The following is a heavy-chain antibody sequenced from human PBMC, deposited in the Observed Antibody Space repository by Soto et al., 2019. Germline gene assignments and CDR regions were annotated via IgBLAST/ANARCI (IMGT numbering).Heavy chain of an antibody. J-gene: IGHJ6*03. CDR2: TYYRSKWYN. D-gene: IGHD2-2*01. V-gene: IGHV6-1*01. CDR3: ARVVGYCSSTSCFLGYYYYYMDV. Sequence: KQSQTLSLTCAISGDSVSSNSAAWNWIRQSPSRGLEWLGRTYYRSKWYNDYAVSVKSRITINPDTSKNQFSLQLNSVTPEETAVYYCARVVGYCSSTSCFLGYYYYYMDVWGKGTTVTVSS. CDR1: GDSVSSNSAA.